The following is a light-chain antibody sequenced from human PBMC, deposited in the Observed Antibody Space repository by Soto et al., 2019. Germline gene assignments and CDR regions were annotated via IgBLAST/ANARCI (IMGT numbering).Light chain of an antibody. CDR2: TAS. J-gene: IGKJ1*01. V-gene: IGKV1-9*01. Sequence: GDSVTVTCRSSKGINSYLAWSKQKPGKAPKLLIYTASTLQSGVPSRFSGSGSGTEFTLTISSLQHDDFATYYCQHYNRYSEAFGQGTKVDIK. CDR3: QHYNRYSEA. CDR1: KGINSY.